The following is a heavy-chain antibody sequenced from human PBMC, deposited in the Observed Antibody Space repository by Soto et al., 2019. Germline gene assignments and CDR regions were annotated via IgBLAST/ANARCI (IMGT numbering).Heavy chain of an antibody. CDR3: ARDGPYSTSSRFYGMDV. CDR2: IIPLFSSL. D-gene: IGHD6-6*01. CDR1: GGTFSSYA. V-gene: IGHV1-69*12. J-gene: IGHJ6*02. Sequence: QVQLVQSGAEVKKPGSSVKVSCKASGGTFSSYAINWVRQAPGQGLEWMGGIIPLFSSLNYAQKCQGRVRIPADDSTRTAYTELSSLSSEDTAVYYCARDGPYSTSSRFYGMDVWGQGTTVTVSS.